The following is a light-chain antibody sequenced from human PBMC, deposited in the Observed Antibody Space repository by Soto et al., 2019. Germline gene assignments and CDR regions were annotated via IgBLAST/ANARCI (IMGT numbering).Light chain of an antibody. CDR2: GAS. V-gene: IGKV1-27*01. Sequence: DIQMTQSPSPLSAYLGXRVTITCRASQGISNYLAWYQQKPGRLPKLLLFGASTLQSGVPARFSGSGSGTLFTLTINGLLPEDVATYYCQKYDRAPFTVGPGTKVDNK. CDR1: QGISNY. J-gene: IGKJ3*01. CDR3: QKYDRAPFT.